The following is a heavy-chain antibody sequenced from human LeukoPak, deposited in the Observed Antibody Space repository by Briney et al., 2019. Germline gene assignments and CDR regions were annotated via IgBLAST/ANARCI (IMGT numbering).Heavy chain of an antibody. D-gene: IGHD4-11*01. J-gene: IGHJ4*02. CDR2: IWSDGTNK. Sequence: GGPLRLSCAAAGFTFNHYGMHWVRQAPGKGLEWVAVIWSDGTNKYYADSVKGRFTISRDDSEKQVFLQMNSLKPEDTAVYFCARDAQRGFGYSNSLKYWGQGTPVTVST. CDR3: ARDAQRGFGYSNSLKY. CDR1: GFTFNHYG. V-gene: IGHV3-33*01.